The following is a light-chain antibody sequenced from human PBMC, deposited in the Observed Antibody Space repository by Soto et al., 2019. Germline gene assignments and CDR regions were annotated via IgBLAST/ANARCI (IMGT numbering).Light chain of an antibody. CDR2: AAS. CDR1: QSISSY. CDR3: QQSYSTPG. Sequence: DIQMTQSPSSLSASVGDRVTITCRSSQSISSYLNWYQQKPGNAPKLLIYAASSLQSGVLSRFSGSGSGTDFTRTISILQPEDFATYYCQQSYSTPGFGPGTKVDSK. V-gene: IGKV1-39*01. J-gene: IGKJ3*01.